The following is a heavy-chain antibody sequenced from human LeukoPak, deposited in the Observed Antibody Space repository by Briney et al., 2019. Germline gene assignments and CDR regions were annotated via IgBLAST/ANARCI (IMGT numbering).Heavy chain of an antibody. CDR1: GGSISSGGYS. J-gene: IGHJ5*02. CDR2: IYHSGST. Sequence: SETLSLTCAVSGGSISSGGYSWSWIRQPPGKGLEWIGYIYHSGSTYYNPFLKSRVTISVDRSKNQFSLELSSVTAADTAVYYCAREGGLRSFDPWGQGTLVTVSS. CDR3: AREGGLRSFDP. D-gene: IGHD3-3*01. V-gene: IGHV4-30-2*01.